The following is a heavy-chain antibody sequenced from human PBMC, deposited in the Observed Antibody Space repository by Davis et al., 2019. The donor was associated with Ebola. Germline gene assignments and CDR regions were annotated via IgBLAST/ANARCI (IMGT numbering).Heavy chain of an antibody. CDR2: ISAYNGNT. J-gene: IGHJ6*02. D-gene: IGHD2-15*01. CDR3: ARVGYCSGGSCRLRHYYYYGMDV. V-gene: IGHV1-18*01. CDR1: GYTFTSYD. Sequence: ASVKVSCKASGYTFTSYDINWVRQATGQGLEWMGWISAYNGNTNYAQKLQGRVTMTTDTSTSTAYMELRSLRSDDTAVYYCARVGYCSGGSCRLRHYYYYGMDVWGQGTTVTVSS.